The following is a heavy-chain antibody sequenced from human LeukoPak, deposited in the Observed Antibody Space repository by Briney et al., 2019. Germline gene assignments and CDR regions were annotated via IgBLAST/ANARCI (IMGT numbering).Heavy chain of an antibody. J-gene: IGHJ4*02. CDR3: ASRAGQWLDAFDY. CDR2: ITAYQGNT. Sequence: ASVKVSCKASGYTFTSYGISWVRQAPGQGLEWMGWITAYQGNTAYAQKFQGRVTMTRNTSISTAYMELSSLRSEDTAVYYCASRAGQWLDAFDYWGQGTLVTVSS. D-gene: IGHD6-19*01. V-gene: IGHV1-8*02. CDR1: GYTFTSYG.